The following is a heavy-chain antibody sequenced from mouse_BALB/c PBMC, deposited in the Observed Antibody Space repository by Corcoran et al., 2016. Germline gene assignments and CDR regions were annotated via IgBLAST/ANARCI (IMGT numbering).Heavy chain of an antibody. CDR1: GYTFTDYN. V-gene: IGHV1-18*01. Sequence: EVLLQQSGPELVKPGASVKIPCKASGYTFTDYNMDWVKQSHGKSLEWIGAINPNNGGTIYNQKFKGKATLTVDKTSSTAYMELRSLTSEDTAVYYCARRDYFGSSPSDYWGQGTTLTVSS. CDR2: INPNNGGT. D-gene: IGHD1-1*01. CDR3: ARRDYFGSSPSDY. J-gene: IGHJ2*01.